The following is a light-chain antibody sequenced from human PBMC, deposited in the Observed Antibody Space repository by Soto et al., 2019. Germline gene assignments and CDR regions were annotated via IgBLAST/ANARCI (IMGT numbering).Light chain of an antibody. CDR3: LLYVGSGIHWV. J-gene: IGLJ3*02. CDR2: NTN. Sequence: VVTQEPSFSVSPGGTITLTCGLSSGSVSTNNYPSWYQQTPGQAPRTLIYNTNTRSSGVPDRFSGSILGNQAALTITGAQADDECDYYCLLYVGSGIHWVFGGGTQLTVL. V-gene: IGLV8-61*01. CDR1: SGSVSTNNY.